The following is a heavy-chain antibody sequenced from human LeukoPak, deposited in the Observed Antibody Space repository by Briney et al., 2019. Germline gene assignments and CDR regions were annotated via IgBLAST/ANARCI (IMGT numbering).Heavy chain of an antibody. J-gene: IGHJ3*02. CDR2: IIPIFGTA. CDR1: GGTFSSYA. CDR3: AREDIRYSSTLWSGGFAFDI. V-gene: IGHV1-69*05. Sequence: SVKVSCKASGGTFSSYAISWVRQAPGQGLEWMGRIIPIFGTANYAQKFQGGVTITTDESTSTAYMELSSLRSEDTAVYYCAREDIRYSSTLWSGGFAFDIWGQGTMVTVSS. D-gene: IGHD6-13*01.